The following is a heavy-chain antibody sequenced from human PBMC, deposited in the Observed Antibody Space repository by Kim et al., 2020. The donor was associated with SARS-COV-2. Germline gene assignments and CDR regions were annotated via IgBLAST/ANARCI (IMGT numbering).Heavy chain of an antibody. CDR2: ISSSSYT. D-gene: IGHD6-13*01. Sequence: GGSLRLSCAASGFTFSDYYMSWIRQAPGKGLEWVSYISSSSYTNYADSVKGRFTISRDNAKNSLYLQMNSLRAEDTAVYYCARDLGGSSPPLDYWGQGTLVTVSS. J-gene: IGHJ4*02. CDR3: ARDLGGSSPPLDY. CDR1: GFTFSDYY. V-gene: IGHV3-11*06.